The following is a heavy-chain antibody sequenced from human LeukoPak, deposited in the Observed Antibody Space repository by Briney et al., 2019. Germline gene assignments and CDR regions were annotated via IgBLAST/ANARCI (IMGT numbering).Heavy chain of an antibody. CDR2: VYNTGST. D-gene: IGHD5-12*01. V-gene: IGHV4-59*01. CDR1: GGSISTYY. CDR3: ARAVGDSGYGRYFDY. Sequence: SETLSLTCTVSGGSISTYYWSWIRQPPGRGLEWIGNVYNTGSTNYNPSLDSRVTISVDTSKNHFSLRLRSVTAADTAVYYCARAVGDSGYGRYFDYWGQGTLGTVSS. J-gene: IGHJ4*02.